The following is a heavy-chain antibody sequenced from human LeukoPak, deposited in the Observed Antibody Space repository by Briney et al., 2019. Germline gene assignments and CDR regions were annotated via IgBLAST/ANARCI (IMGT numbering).Heavy chain of an antibody. CDR2: IYTSGST. J-gene: IGHJ5*02. V-gene: IGHV4-4*07. Sequence: SETLSLTCTVSGGSISSYYWSWIRQPAGKGLEWIGRIYTSGSTNYNPSLKSRVTMSVDTSKNQFSLKLSSVTAAGTAVYYCAREQRDCSSTSCYVWSDPWGQGTLVTVSS. CDR1: GGSISSYY. D-gene: IGHD2-2*01. CDR3: AREQRDCSSTSCYVWSDP.